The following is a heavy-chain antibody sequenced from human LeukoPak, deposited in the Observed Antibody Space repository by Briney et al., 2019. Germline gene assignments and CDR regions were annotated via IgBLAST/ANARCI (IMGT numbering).Heavy chain of an antibody. CDR3: ARAGYCSGGSCYGGMNY. CDR1: GGTFSSYA. D-gene: IGHD2-15*01. J-gene: IGHJ4*02. V-gene: IGHV1-2*02. CDR2: INPNSGGT. Sequence: ASVKVSCKASGGTFSSYAISWVRQAPGQGLEGMVWINPNSGGTNYAQKFQGRVTMTRDTSISTAYMELSRLRSDDTAVYYCARAGYCSGGSCYGGMNYWGQGTLVTVSS.